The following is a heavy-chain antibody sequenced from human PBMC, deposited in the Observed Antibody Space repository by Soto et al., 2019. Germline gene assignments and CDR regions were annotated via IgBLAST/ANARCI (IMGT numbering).Heavy chain of an antibody. Sequence: SQTLSLTCVISGDSVSSNSAAWNWVRQSPSRGLEWLGRTYYRSKWYNDYAVSVKSRITINPDTSKNQFSLQLNSVTPEDTAVYYCARDLGSKYQLLLYTYYYYMDVWGKGTTVTVSS. V-gene: IGHV6-1*01. J-gene: IGHJ6*03. CDR1: GDSVSSNSAA. CDR2: TYYRSKWYN. CDR3: ARDLGSKYQLLLYTYYYYMDV. D-gene: IGHD2-2*01.